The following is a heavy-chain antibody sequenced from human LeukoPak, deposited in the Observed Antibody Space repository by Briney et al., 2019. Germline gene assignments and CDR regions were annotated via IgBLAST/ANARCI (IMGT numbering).Heavy chain of an antibody. CDR2: INPDSGGT. CDR3: ARDPRRSGYYWDFDY. CDR1: GYTFTGYY. Sequence: AVKVSCKASGYTFTGYYMNWVRQAPGQGLEWMGCINPDSGGTNYAQKFQGRVTMTRDTYISTAYMELSRLRSDDTAVYYCARDPRRSGYYWDFDYWGQGTLVTVSS. J-gene: IGHJ4*02. D-gene: IGHD3-22*01. V-gene: IGHV1-2*02.